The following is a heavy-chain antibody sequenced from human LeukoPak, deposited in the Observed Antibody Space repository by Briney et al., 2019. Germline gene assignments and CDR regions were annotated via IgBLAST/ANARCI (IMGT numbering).Heavy chain of an antibody. CDR1: GYTFTSYD. CDR3: ARGFGYSYGWVYYYYYYMDV. V-gene: IGHV1-8*01. D-gene: IGHD5-18*01. CDR2: MNPNSGNT. Sequence: ASVTVSCKASGYTFTSYDINWVRQAPGQGVEWMGWMNPNSGNTGYAQKFQGRVTMTRNTSIGTAYMELSSLRSEDTAVYYCARGFGYSYGWVYYYYYYMDVWGKGTTVTVSS. J-gene: IGHJ6*03.